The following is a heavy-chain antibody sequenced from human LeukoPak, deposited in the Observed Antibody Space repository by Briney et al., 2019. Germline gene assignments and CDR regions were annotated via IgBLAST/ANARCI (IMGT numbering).Heavy chain of an antibody. J-gene: IGHJ4*02. V-gene: IGHV4-59*01. Sequence: SETLSLTCTVSGDSISSYYWTWIRQPPGKGLEWIGYIYYSGTTNYNPSLKSRVTISVDTSKNQFSLKPSSVTAADTAVYYCASGRPLGFDYWGQGTLVTVSS. CDR3: ASGRPLGFDY. D-gene: IGHD1-26*01. CDR2: IYYSGTT. CDR1: GDSISSYY.